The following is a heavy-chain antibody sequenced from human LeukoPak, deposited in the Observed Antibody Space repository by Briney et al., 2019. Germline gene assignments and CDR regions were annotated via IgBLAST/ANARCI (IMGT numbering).Heavy chain of an antibody. CDR1: GFTFSSYG. D-gene: IGHD2-2*01. V-gene: IGHV3-33*01. CDR3: ASGGHCSTTSCSNYDGMDV. CDR2: TWYDGSNK. Sequence: GGSLRLSCAASGFTFSSYGMHWVRQAPGKGLEWVAATWYDGSNKYYADSVKGRFTISRDNSKNTLYLQMNRLRAEDTAVYFCASGGHCSTTSCSNYDGMDVWGQGTTLTVSS. J-gene: IGHJ6*02.